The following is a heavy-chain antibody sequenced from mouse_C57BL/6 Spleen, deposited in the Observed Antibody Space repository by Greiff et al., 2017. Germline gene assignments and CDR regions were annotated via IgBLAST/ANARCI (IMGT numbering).Heavy chain of an antibody. J-gene: IGHJ2*01. Sequence: QVQLQQPGAELVKPGASVKLSCKASGYTFTSYWMHWVKQRPGQGLEWIGMIHPNSGSTNYNEKFKSKATLTVDKSSSTAYMQRNSLTSEDSAVYYWARLDDYGSSSPLSYWGQGTTLTVSS. V-gene: IGHV1-64*01. D-gene: IGHD1-1*01. CDR2: IHPNSGST. CDR3: ARLDDYGSSSPLSY. CDR1: GYTFTSYW.